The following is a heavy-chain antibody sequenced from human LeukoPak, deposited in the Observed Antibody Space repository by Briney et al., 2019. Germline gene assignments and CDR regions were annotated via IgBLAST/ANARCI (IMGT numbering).Heavy chain of an antibody. Sequence: SETLSLTCAVSGESFSDYYWIWIRHFPGKGLEWIGEITHSGATNYNPSLKNRVTISIDTSKKQFSLRLRSLTAADTGVFYCARGLRSVTWERELMYYQFYGMDVWGQGTTVSVSS. V-gene: IGHV4-34*01. J-gene: IGHJ6*02. D-gene: IGHD1-26*01. CDR3: ARGLRSVTWERELMYYQFYGMDV. CDR1: GESFSDYY. CDR2: ITHSGAT.